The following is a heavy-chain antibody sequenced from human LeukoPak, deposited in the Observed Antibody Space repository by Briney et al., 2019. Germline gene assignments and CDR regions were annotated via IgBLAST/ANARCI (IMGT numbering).Heavy chain of an antibody. CDR1: GGTFSSYA. J-gene: IGHJ4*02. CDR3: ARLHSSGWYYFDY. V-gene: IGHV1-69*05. Sequence: SVKVSCKASGGTFSSYAISWVRQAPGQGLEWMGGIIPIFGTANYAQKFQGRVTITTDESTSTAYMELSSLRSADTAVYYCARLHSSGWYYFDYWGQGTLVTVSS. D-gene: IGHD6-19*01. CDR2: IIPIFGTA.